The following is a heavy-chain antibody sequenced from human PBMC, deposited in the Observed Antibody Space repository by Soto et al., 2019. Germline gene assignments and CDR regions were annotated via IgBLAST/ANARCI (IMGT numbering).Heavy chain of an antibody. D-gene: IGHD2-15*01. J-gene: IGHJ5*02. V-gene: IGHV1-3*01. CDR1: GYTFTSYA. CDR2: INAGNGNT. CDR3: ARDHQPYRVVVVAATNWFDP. Sequence: QVQLVQSGAEVKKPGASVKVSCKASGYTFTSYAMRWVRQAPGQRLEWMGWINAGNGNTKYSQKFQGRVTITRDKAAGTAYIELSSMRSEDTAVYYCARDHQPYRVVVVAATNWFDPWGQGTLVTVSS.